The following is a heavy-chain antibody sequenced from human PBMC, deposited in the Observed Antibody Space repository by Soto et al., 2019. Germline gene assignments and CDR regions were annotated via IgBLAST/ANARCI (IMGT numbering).Heavy chain of an antibody. CDR3: ARDSIAAASLLSRYNYGMDV. Sequence: ASGKVSCKASGYTFTSYDINWVRQATGQGLEWMGWMNPNSGNTGYAQKFQGRVTMTRNTSISTAYMELSSLRSEDKAVYYCARDSIAAASLLSRYNYGMDVGGQGTTATVS. D-gene: IGHD6-13*01. CDR2: MNPNSGNT. J-gene: IGHJ6*02. CDR1: GYTFTSYD. V-gene: IGHV1-8*01.